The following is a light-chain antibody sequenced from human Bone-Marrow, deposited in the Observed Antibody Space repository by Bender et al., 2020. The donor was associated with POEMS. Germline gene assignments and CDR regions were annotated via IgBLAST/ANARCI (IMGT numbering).Light chain of an antibody. Sequence: QSALTQPASVSGSPGQSITISCTGTSSDVGNYNLVSWYQQYPGKAPKVMIYEDSKRPSGVSNRFSGSKSGNTASLTISGLQAEDEADYYCQSYDNSLGGWVFGGGTKLTVL. CDR3: QSYDNSLGGWV. V-gene: IGLV2-23*01. J-gene: IGLJ3*02. CDR2: EDS. CDR1: SSDVGNYNL.